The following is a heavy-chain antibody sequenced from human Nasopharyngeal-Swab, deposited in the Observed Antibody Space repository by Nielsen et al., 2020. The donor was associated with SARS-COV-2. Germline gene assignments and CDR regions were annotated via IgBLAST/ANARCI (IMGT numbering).Heavy chain of an antibody. Sequence: GESLKISCAASGFTFSSYAMHWVRQAPGKGLEWVAVISYDGSNKYYADSVKGRFTISRDNSKNTLYLQMNSLRAEDTAVYYCARDQGYSYGYYYYGMDVWGQGTTVTVSS. CDR3: ARDQGYSYGYYYYGMDV. CDR2: ISYDGSNK. J-gene: IGHJ6*02. V-gene: IGHV3-30-3*01. CDR1: GFTFSSYA. D-gene: IGHD5-18*01.